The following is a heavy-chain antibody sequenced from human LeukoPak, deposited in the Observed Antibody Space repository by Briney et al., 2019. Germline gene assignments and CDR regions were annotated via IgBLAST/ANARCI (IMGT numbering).Heavy chain of an antibody. D-gene: IGHD2-15*01. V-gene: IGHV1-69*04. Sequence: SVKVSCKASGDTFSSDDISWVRQAPGQGLEWMRRIIPILGRPTYVQKFQGRVTFTADKVTSTAYMELRSLISDDTAVYYCARGLVVPSGWFDPWGQGTLVTVSS. CDR3: ARGLVVPSGWFDP. CDR1: GDTFSSDD. CDR2: IIPILGRP. J-gene: IGHJ5*02.